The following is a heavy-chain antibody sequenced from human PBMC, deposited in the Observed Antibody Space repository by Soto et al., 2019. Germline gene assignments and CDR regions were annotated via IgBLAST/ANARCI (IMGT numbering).Heavy chain of an antibody. CDR1: GFTFSDYV. J-gene: IGHJ4*02. D-gene: IGHD3-22*01. CDR2: IWHDGTNR. CDR3: ARPYYDSSGFYSYYFDY. Sequence: QVQLVESGGGVIQPGRSLRLSCAASGFTFSDYVMYWVRQAPGKGPEWVAFIWHDGTNRYYTDSVQGRFTVSRDNSNNTLSLQMNTLRAEDTAVYYCARPYYDSSGFYSYYFDYWDQGTLVTVSS. V-gene: IGHV3-33*01.